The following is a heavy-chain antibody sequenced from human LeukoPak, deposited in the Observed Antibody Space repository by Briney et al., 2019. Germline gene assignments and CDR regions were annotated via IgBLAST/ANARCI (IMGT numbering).Heavy chain of an antibody. J-gene: IGHJ4*02. V-gene: IGHV1-18*01. CDR1: GYTFTSYG. CDR2: ISAYNGNT. D-gene: IGHD1-1*01. CDR3: AREPASTTGTIQFYY. Sequence: ASVKVSCKSSGYTFTSYGISWVRQAPGQGVEWMGWISAYNGNTNYPQKLQGRVTMTTDTSTSTAYMELRSLRSDDTAVYYCAREPASTTGTIQFYYWGQGTLVTVSS.